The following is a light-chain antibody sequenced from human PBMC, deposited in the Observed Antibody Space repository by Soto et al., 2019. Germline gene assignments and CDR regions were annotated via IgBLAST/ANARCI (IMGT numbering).Light chain of an antibody. Sequence: DIQMTQSPSTLSASVGDRVTITCRASQSIRGWLAWYQQKPGKAPNLLIYDASRLKSGVPSRFSGRGYGTEFTLTITSLQPDDFATYYCHQYNSFSPWTFGQGTKVEVK. J-gene: IGKJ1*01. CDR1: QSIRGW. CDR3: HQYNSFSPWT. CDR2: DAS. V-gene: IGKV1-5*01.